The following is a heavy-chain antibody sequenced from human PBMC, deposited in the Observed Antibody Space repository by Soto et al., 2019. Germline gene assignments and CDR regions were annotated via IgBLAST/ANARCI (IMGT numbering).Heavy chain of an antibody. CDR2: INIYNGNT. J-gene: IGHJ4*02. CDR1: GYTFTSYA. V-gene: IGHV1-18*01. Sequence: ASVKVSCKASGYTFTSYAISWVRQAPGQGLEWMGWINIYNGNTKYAQKFQGRFTVSRDNAKNSVYLDMNSLSAEDTAVYYCARESEDLTSNFDYWGQGTLVTVSS. CDR3: ARESEDLTSNFDY.